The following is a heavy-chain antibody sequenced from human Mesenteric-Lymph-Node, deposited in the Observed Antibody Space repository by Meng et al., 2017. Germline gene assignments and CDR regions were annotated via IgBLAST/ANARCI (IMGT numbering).Heavy chain of an antibody. CDR1: GGSISSSRHY. D-gene: IGHD5-12*01. CDR2: IYYSGST. V-gene: IGHV4-39*01. J-gene: IGHJ4*02. CDR3: ARHDGGYGDYFDH. Sequence: QESGPGLGKPSGPLSLHCDVSGGSISSSRHYWGWIRQPPGKGLEWIGSIYYSGSTYYNPSLRSRVTMSLDTSKNQFSLKLSSVTATDTAVYYCARHDGGYGDYFDHWGQGTLVTVSS.